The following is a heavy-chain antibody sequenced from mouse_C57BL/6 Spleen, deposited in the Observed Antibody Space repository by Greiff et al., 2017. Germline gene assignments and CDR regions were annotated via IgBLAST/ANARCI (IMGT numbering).Heavy chain of an antibody. V-gene: IGHV1-78*01. CDR2: IYPRDGST. CDR3: ATASGSVYYGSSYYFDY. CDR1: GYTFTDHT. Sequence: VQLQESDAELVKPGASVKISCKVSGYTFTDHTIHWMKQRPEQGLEWIGYIYPRDGSTKYNEKFKGKATLTADTSSSTAYMQLNSLTSEDSAVYFCATASGSVYYGSSYYFDYWGQGTTLTVSS. D-gene: IGHD1-1*01. J-gene: IGHJ2*01.